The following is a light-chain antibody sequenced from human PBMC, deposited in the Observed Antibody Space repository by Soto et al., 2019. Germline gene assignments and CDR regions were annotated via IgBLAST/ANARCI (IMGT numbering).Light chain of an antibody. CDR3: CSYAGISTLV. J-gene: IGLJ3*02. V-gene: IGLV2-23*01. CDR2: EGT. CDR1: SNDVGSYNL. Sequence: QSALTQPASVSGSPGQSITISCTGTSNDVGSYNLVSWYQQHPGKAPKLMIYEGTKRPSGVSNRFSGSKSGNTASLTISGLQAEDEADYYCCSYAGISTLVFGGGTKLTVL.